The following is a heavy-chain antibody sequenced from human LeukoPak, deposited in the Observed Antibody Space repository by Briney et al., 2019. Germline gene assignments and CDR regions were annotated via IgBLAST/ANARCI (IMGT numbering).Heavy chain of an antibody. CDR1: GFTFRSYG. V-gene: IGHV3-30*03. CDR3: ARSDSGQVDY. J-gene: IGHJ4*02. Sequence: GGSLRLSCAASGFTFRSYGMHWVRQAPGKGLEWVAVMSYDGTNEDYADSVKGRFTISRDNSKNTLYLQMNSLRAEDTALYYCARSDSGQVDYWGQGTVVSVSS. D-gene: IGHD5-12*01. CDR2: MSYDGTNE.